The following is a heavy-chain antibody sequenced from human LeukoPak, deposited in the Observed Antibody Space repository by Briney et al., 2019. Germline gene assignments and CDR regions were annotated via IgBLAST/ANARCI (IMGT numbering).Heavy chain of an antibody. Sequence: SETLSLTCTVSGGSISTYYWSWIRQPPGKGLEWIGYIYYTGSTSYNPSLKSRVTMSLDASKNQFSLELNSVTPADTAVYYCARVGSYCSGGSCYPARFDPWGQGTLVTVSS. J-gene: IGHJ5*02. CDR3: ARVGSYCSGGSCYPARFDP. CDR2: IYYTGST. D-gene: IGHD2-15*01. V-gene: IGHV4-59*01. CDR1: GGSISTYY.